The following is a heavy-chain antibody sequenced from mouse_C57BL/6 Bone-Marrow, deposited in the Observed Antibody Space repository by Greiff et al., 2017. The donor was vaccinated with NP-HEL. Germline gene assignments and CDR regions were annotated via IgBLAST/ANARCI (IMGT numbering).Heavy chain of an antibody. J-gene: IGHJ4*01. V-gene: IGHV1-64*01. CDR2: IHPNSGST. CDR3: ANIYYYGSSPYYAMDY. CDR1: GYTFTSYW. Sequence: QVQLQQSGAELVKPGASVKLSCKASGYTFTSYWMHWVKQRPGQGLEWIGMIHPNSGSTNYNEKFKSKATLTVDKSSSTAYMQLSSLTSEDSAVYYCANIYYYGSSPYYAMDYWGQGTSVTVSS. D-gene: IGHD1-1*01.